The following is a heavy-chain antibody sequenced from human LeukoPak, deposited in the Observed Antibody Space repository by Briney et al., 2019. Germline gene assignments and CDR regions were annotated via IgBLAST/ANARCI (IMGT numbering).Heavy chain of an antibody. J-gene: IGHJ5*02. D-gene: IGHD6-6*01. Sequence: SETLSLTCTVSGGSISSYYWSWIRQPAGKGLEWIGRIYTSGSTNYNPSLKSRVTMSVDTSKNQFSLKVTSVTAADTAVYYCARDLAASSSSWSQGTLVTVSS. CDR1: GGSISSYY. CDR3: ARDLAASSSS. CDR2: IYTSGST. V-gene: IGHV4-4*07.